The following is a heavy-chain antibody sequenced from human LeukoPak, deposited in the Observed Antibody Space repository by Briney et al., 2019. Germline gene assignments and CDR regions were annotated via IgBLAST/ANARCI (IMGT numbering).Heavy chain of an antibody. CDR2: ISSSSSYI. Sequence: KTGGSLRLSCAAPGFTFSSYSMNWVRQAPGKGLEWVSSISSSSSYIYYADSVKGRFTISRDNAKNSLYLQMNSLRAEDTAVYYCCSGDIVATRNDYWGQGTLVTVSS. CDR1: GFTFSSYS. D-gene: IGHD5-12*01. V-gene: IGHV3-21*01. J-gene: IGHJ4*02. CDR3: CSGDIVATRNDY.